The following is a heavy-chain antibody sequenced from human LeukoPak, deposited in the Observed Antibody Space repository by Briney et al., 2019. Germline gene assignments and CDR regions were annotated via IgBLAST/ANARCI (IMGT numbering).Heavy chain of an antibody. CDR3: ARGYSSSWYYAFDI. CDR2: IYYSGST. D-gene: IGHD6-13*01. V-gene: IGHV4-59*01. J-gene: IGHJ3*02. CDR1: GGSISSYY. Sequence: PSETLSLTCTVSGGSISSYYWSWIRQPPGKGLEWIGYIYYSGSTNYNPSLKSRVTISVDTSKNQFSLKLSSVTAADTAVYYCARGYSSSWYYAFDIWGQGSMVTVSS.